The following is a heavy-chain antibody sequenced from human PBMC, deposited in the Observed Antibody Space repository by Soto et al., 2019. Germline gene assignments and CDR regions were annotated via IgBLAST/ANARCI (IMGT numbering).Heavy chain of an antibody. D-gene: IGHD4-17*01. Sequence: GGSLRLSCAASGFTFSSYWMSWVRQAPGKGLEWVANIKQDGSEKYYVDSVKGRFTISRDNAKNSLYLQMNSLRAEDTAVYYCAREFHGEGRALDYWGQGTLVTVSS. CDR2: IKQDGSEK. V-gene: IGHV3-7*01. CDR3: AREFHGEGRALDY. CDR1: GFTFSSYW. J-gene: IGHJ4*02.